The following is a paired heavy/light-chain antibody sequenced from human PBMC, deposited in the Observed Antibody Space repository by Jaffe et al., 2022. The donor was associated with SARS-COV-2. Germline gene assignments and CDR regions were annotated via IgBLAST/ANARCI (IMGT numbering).Light chain of an antibody. CDR2: AAS. V-gene: IGKV1-39*01. CDR1: QSISSY. CDR3: QQSYSTPT. Sequence: DIQMTQSPSSLSASVGDRVTITCRASQSISSYLNWYQQKPGKAPKLLIYAASSLQSGVPSRFSGSGSGTDFTLTISSLQPEDFATYYCQQSYSTPTFGPGTKVDIK. J-gene: IGKJ3*01.
Heavy chain of an antibody. Sequence: EVQLVESGGGLVQPGRSLRLSCAASGFTFDDYAMHWVRQAPGKGLEWVSGISWNSGSIGYADSVKGRFTISRDNAKNSLYLQMNSLRAEDTALYYCAKTPNPLYYDSSGWNNWYFDLWGRGTLVTVSS. CDR2: ISWNSGSI. CDR3: AKTPNPLYYDSSGWNNWYFDL. D-gene: IGHD3-22*01. CDR1: GFTFDDYA. J-gene: IGHJ2*01. V-gene: IGHV3-9*01.